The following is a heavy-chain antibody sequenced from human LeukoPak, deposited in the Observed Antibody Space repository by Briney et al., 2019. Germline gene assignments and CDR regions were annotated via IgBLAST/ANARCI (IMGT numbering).Heavy chain of an antibody. V-gene: IGHV3-21*01. D-gene: IGHD2-2*01. J-gene: IGHJ5*02. CDR2: ITGGSSYI. Sequence: GGSLRLSCATAGFSLSRYSLIWVRQAPGKGLEWVASITGGSSYIYYSDSVKGRFTVSRDNAKKSLYLRMNSLRAEDTAVYYCARAVGYCSSTSCGWFDPWGQGTLVTVSS. CDR3: ARAVGYCSSTSCGWFDP. CDR1: GFSLSRYS.